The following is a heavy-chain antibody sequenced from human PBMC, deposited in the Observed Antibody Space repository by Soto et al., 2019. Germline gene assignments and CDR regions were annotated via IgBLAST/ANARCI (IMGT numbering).Heavy chain of an antibody. CDR3: AKDREGYYVATV. V-gene: IGHV3-30*18. Sequence: LRLSCAASGFTLSSNGMHWLRQAPGKGLEWVALMSYDGSYKYYADSVKGRFTISRDNSKNTLYLQMNSLRAEDTAVYYCAKDREGYYVATVWGQGTTVTVSS. J-gene: IGHJ6*02. CDR1: GFTLSSNG. D-gene: IGHD3-10*02. CDR2: MSYDGSYK.